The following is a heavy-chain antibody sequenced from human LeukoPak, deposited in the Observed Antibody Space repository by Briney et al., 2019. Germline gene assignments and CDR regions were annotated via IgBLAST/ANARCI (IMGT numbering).Heavy chain of an antibody. CDR3: ARHHPGQSGSFDI. CDR2: IDYTGST. J-gene: IGHJ3*02. D-gene: IGHD3-10*01. Sequence: PSETLSLTCAVSGGSISSYFWSWIRQPPGTGLEWIGYIDYTGSTNYNPSLKSRLTISIDTSENQFSLKVSSVTAADTAVYYCARHHPGQSGSFDIWGQGIIVTVSS. V-gene: IGHV4-59*08. CDR1: GGSISSYF.